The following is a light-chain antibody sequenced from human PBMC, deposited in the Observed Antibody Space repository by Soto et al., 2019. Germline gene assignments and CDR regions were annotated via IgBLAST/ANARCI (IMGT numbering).Light chain of an antibody. V-gene: IGKV1-39*01. CDR1: QSISSY. CDR3: QQTYNTPLT. CDR2: AAS. J-gene: IGKJ4*01. Sequence: DIQMTHSPSSLSSSVVYRVTVTCRASQSISSYLNWYQQKPGNAPKLLIYAASGLQSGVPSRFSGSGSGTDFTLTINSLQREDFATYYCQQTYNTPLTFGGGTKVDIK.